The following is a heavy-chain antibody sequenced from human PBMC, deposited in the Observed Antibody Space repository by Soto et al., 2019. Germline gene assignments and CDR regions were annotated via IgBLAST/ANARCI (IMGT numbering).Heavy chain of an antibody. V-gene: IGHV1-69*01. Sequence: QVQLVQSGAEVKMPGSSVRVSCKASGGSFSKYGISWVRQAPGQGLEWMGGIIPMFGIGNYAEKFLGRVKITADESTSTSHMELSSLRSEDTAVSFCERGYRENSFYDMEVWGQGTTVNVSS. CDR2: IIPMFGIG. D-gene: IGHD1-26*01. J-gene: IGHJ6*01. CDR1: GGSFSKYG. CDR3: ERGYRENSFYDMEV.